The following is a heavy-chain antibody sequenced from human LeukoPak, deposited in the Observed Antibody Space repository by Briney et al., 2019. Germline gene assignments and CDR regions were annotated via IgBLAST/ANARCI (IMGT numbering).Heavy chain of an antibody. D-gene: IGHD7-27*01. CDR2: IDSFGNTM. CDR3: ARNNWGIDY. Sequence: GGSLRLSCEASGFTFSSHWMHWVRQDPGRGLLWVSRIDSFGNTMGYADFVKGRFIISRDNAKNTLYLEMNSLREEDTAVYYCARNNWGIDYWGRGALVTVSS. CDR1: GFTFSSHW. V-gene: IGHV3-74*01. J-gene: IGHJ4*02.